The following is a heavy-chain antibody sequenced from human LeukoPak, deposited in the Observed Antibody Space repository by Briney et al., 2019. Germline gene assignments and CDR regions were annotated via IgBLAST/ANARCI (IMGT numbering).Heavy chain of an antibody. J-gene: IGHJ3*02. CDR3: ARDQGTTVTSYSFDI. V-gene: IGHV3-7*01. CDR2: IKQDGSET. D-gene: IGHD4-17*01. CDR1: AFTFSTYW. Sequence: GGSLRLSCAASAFTFSTYWMTWVRQAPGKGLEWVANIKQDGSETYYVDSVKGRFTISRDNAKNSLYLQMNSLRAEDTAIYYCARDQGTTVTSYSFDIWGQGTMVTVSS.